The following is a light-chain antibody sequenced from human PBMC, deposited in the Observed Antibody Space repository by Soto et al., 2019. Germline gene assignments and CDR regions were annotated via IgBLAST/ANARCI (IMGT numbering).Light chain of an antibody. CDR3: QRYDSNPFT. V-gene: IGKV1-27*01. CDR1: QGISNY. J-gene: IGKJ5*01. CDR2: AAS. Sequence: DIQMTQSPSSLSASVGDRVTITCRASQGISNYLARYQQKPGKVPKLLIYAASTLQSGVPSRFSGSGSGTDFALTVTSLQPEDAATYYCQRYDSNPFTFGQGTRLEI.